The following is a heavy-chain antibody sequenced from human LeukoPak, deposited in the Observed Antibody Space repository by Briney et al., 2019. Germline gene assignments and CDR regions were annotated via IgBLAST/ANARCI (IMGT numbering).Heavy chain of an antibody. CDR1: GFTFSNYG. Sequence: GGSLRLSCAASGFTFSNYGMSWVRQAPGRGLQWVSTISDNGGSTYYADSVKGRLTISRDNSKSTLYLQMNSLRAEDTAVYYCAKDQYFDWLSYSWFDPWGQGTLVTVSS. V-gene: IGHV3-23*01. D-gene: IGHD3-9*01. CDR3: AKDQYFDWLSYSWFDP. J-gene: IGHJ5*02. CDR2: ISDNGGST.